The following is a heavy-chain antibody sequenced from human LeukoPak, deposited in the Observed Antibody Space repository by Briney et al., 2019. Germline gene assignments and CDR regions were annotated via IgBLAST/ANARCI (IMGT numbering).Heavy chain of an antibody. J-gene: IGHJ6*03. CDR3: AREAYDDFWSGSWRYYYYMDV. Sequence: GGSLRLSCAASGFTFSRYWMSWVRQAPGKGLEWVANIKQDESEKYYVDSVKGRFIISRDNAKNSLYLQMNSLRAEDTAVYYCAREAYDDFWSGSWRYYYYMDVWGKGTTVTVSS. V-gene: IGHV3-7*01. CDR2: IKQDESEK. CDR1: GFTFSRYW. D-gene: IGHD3-3*01.